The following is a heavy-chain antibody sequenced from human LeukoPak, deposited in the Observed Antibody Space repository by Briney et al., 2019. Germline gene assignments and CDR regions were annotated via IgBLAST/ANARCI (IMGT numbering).Heavy chain of an antibody. CDR3: ATTLLRASTYMDV. V-gene: IGHV3-74*01. D-gene: IGHD1-1*01. CDR1: GFTFSSYW. Sequence: AGGSLRLSCAASGFTFSSYWMHWVRQAPGKGLVWVSRIKSDGSTNYADSVKGRFTISRDNSKNTLYVQMNSLRAEDTAVYYCATTLLRASTYMDVWGKGTTVTVSS. CDR2: IKSDGST. J-gene: IGHJ6*03.